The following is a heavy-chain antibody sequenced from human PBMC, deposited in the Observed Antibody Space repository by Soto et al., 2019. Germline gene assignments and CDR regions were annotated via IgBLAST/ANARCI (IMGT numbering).Heavy chain of an antibody. CDR3: ARYSASSNYYYGMDV. Sequence: ASVKVSCKASGYTFTGYYMHCVRQAPGQGLEWMGWINPNSGGTNYAQKFQGWVTMTRDTSISTAYMELSRLRSDDTAMYYCARYSASSNYYYGMDVWGQGTTVTVSS. D-gene: IGHD6-6*01. CDR1: GYTFTGYY. V-gene: IGHV1-2*04. J-gene: IGHJ6*02. CDR2: INPNSGGT.